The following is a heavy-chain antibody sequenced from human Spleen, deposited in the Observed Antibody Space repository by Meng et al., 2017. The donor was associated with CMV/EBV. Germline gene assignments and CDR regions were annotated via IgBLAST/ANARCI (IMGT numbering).Heavy chain of an antibody. J-gene: IGHJ6*02. D-gene: IGHD3-10*01. CDR3: AKAQQPWFALDV. CDR2: IWYDGSNK. V-gene: IGHV3-33*03. Sequence: GGSLRLSCAASGFSLSSYGMHWVRQAPGQGLEWVAVIWYDGSNKDYADSVKGRFTISRDTSKNTQYLQMNSLRAEDTAVYYCAKAQQPWFALDVWGQGTTVTVSS. CDR1: GFSLSSYG.